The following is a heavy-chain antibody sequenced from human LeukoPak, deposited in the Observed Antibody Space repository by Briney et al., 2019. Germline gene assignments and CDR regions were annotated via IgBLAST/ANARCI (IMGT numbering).Heavy chain of an antibody. CDR3: ARAGHNSNSGGYDF. J-gene: IGHJ4*02. CDR1: VYTFIDHY. D-gene: IGHD3-22*01. CDR2: IDPDTGDT. V-gene: IGHV1-2*02. Sequence: ASVNVSCKPSVYTFIDHYLHWVRQAPGQGLESLGWIDPDTGDTNYPQKFQGRVTMTRDTSISTAYMELNRLRSDDTAVYYCARAGHNSNSGGYDFWGLGTLVTVSS.